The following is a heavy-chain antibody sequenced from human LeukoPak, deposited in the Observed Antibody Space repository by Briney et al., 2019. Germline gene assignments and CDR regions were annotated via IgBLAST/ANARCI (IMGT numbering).Heavy chain of an antibody. J-gene: IGHJ4*02. V-gene: IGHV1-69*04. CDR2: IIPILGIA. CDR3: TVVVVAAIPTFFDY. D-gene: IGHD2-15*01. CDR1: GGSLSSYA. Sequence: SVKVSCKASGGSLSSYAISWVRQAPGQGLEWMGRIIPILGIANYAQKFQGRVTITADKSTSTAYMELSSLRSEDTAVYYCTVVVVAAIPTFFDYWGQGTLVTVSS.